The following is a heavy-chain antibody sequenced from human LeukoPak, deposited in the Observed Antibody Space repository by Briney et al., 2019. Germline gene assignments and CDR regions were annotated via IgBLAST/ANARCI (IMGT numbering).Heavy chain of an antibody. V-gene: IGHV4-59*01. CDR3: VRLGGLTMIVVVFDY. Sequence: KPSETLSLTCAVSGGSISGYYWSWVRQPPGKGLEWIAFIHSSGSTNYNPSLNSRATISADMSRNQFSLNLRSVTGADTAVYYCVRLGGLTMIVVVFDYWGQGAQVIVSS. D-gene: IGHD3-22*01. CDR2: IHSSGST. CDR1: GGSISGYY. J-gene: IGHJ4*02.